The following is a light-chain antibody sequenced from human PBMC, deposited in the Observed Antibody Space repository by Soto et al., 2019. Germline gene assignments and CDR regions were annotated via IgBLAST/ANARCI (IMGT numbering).Light chain of an antibody. CDR2: GAS. CDR3: QQYGSSPTWT. J-gene: IGKJ1*01. CDR1: HSVSSNY. Sequence: ESVLTQSPGTLSLSPGERATLSCRASHSVSSNYLAWYQQKPGQAPRLLIYGASTRATGIPDRFSGSGSGTDFTLTISSLEFGDSAVYYCQQYGSSPTWTFGQGTKVDIK. V-gene: IGKV3-20*01.